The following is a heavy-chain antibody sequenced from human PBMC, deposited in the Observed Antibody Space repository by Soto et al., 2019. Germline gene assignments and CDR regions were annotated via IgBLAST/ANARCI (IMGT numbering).Heavy chain of an antibody. CDR1: GYTFTSYY. CDR3: AREEGGGSRSL. CDR2: INPSGGST. V-gene: IGHV1-46*01. D-gene: IGHD2-15*01. Sequence: ASVRVSCKAAGYTFTSYYMHWVRQAPGQGLEWMGIINPSGGSTSYAQKFQGRVTMTRDTSTSTVYMELSSLRSEDTAVHYCAREEGGGSRSLWGQGTLVTVSS. J-gene: IGHJ4*02.